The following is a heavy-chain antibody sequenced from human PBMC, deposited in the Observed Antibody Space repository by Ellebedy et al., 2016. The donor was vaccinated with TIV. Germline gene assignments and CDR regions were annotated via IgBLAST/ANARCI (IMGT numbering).Heavy chain of an antibody. CDR2: TFTIYGIL. CDR1: GHSFNTYA. Sequence: SVKVSXXASGHSFNTYAISWARQAPGQGIEWMGGTFTIYGILNYAQKFQGRVTIIADESTTTSYMELSSLRSEDTAIYYCAGHWNFDASGYYNSWGQGTLVTVSS. D-gene: IGHD3-22*01. V-gene: IGHV1-69*13. J-gene: IGHJ4*02. CDR3: AGHWNFDASGYYNS.